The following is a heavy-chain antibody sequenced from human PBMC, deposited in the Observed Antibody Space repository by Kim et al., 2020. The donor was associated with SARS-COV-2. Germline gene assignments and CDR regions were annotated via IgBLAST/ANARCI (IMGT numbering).Heavy chain of an antibody. CDR3: AKIRAWGNDY. D-gene: IGHD7-27*01. CDR2: IYGGGTK. V-gene: IGHV3-53*01. J-gene: IGHJ4*02. CDR1: GFTVGDNH. Sequence: GGSLRLSCAASGFTVGDNHMTWVRQAPGKGLEWVSLIYGGGTKSYAESVKGRLTISRDNSKNTLYLQMNNLRAEDTAVYYRAKIRAWGNDYWGQGTLVTVSS.